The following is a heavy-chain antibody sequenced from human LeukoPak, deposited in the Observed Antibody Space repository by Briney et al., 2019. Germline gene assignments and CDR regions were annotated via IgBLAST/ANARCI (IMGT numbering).Heavy chain of an antibody. Sequence: GESLKISCKGSGYSLTSYWIGWVRQMPGKGLEWMGIIFLGDSDTRYSPSFQGQVTISADKSISTAYLQWSSLKASDTAIYYCARGFGYAGNYFDYWGQGTLVTVSS. CDR1: GYSLTSYW. CDR2: IFLGDSDT. D-gene: IGHD3-10*01. J-gene: IGHJ4*02. CDR3: ARGFGYAGNYFDY. V-gene: IGHV5-51*01.